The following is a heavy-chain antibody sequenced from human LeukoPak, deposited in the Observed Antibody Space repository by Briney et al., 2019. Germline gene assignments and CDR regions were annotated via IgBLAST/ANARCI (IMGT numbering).Heavy chain of an antibody. D-gene: IGHD5-24*01. V-gene: IGHV4-39*07. CDR2: IYYSGST. CDR1: GGSISSSSYY. CDR3: ARDLRDGYNSDY. Sequence: SETLSLTCTVSGGSISSSSYYWGWIRQPPGKGLEWIGSIYYSGSTYYNPSLKSRVTISVDTSKNQFSLKLSSVTAADTAVYYCARDLRDGYNSDYWGQGTLVTVSS. J-gene: IGHJ4*02.